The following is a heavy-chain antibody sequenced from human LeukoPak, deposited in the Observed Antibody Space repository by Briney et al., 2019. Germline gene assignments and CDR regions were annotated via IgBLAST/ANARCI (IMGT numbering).Heavy chain of an antibody. CDR2: INHSGNT. J-gene: IGHJ4*02. D-gene: IGHD1-26*01. CDR1: GGSLSGYY. CDR3: ARQGSGSSYYYYTLPY. V-gene: IGHV4-34*01. Sequence: SETLSLTCAVYGGSLSGYYWSWIRQPPGKGLEWIGEINHSGNTNYNPSLKSRVTMSVDTSKNHFYLELISVTAADTAAYYCARQGSGSSYYYYTLPYWGQGTLVTVSS.